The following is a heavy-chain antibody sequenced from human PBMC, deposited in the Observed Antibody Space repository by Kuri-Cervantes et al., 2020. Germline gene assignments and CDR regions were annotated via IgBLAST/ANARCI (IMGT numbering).Heavy chain of an antibody. Sequence: GESLKISCAASGFTFSSYGMSWVRQAPGKGLEWVANIKEDGSEKYYVDSVKGRFTISRDNAKNSLFLQMNSLRAEDTAVYYCARDTSGYDCWGQGTLVTVSS. CDR2: IKEDGSEK. CDR3: ARDTSGYDC. V-gene: IGHV3-7*04. D-gene: IGHD3-22*01. CDR1: GFTFSSYG. J-gene: IGHJ4*02.